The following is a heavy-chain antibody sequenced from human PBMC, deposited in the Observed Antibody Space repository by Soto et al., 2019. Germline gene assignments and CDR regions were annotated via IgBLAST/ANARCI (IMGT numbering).Heavy chain of an antibody. J-gene: IGHJ4*02. CDR2: IYYSGST. Sequence: SETLSLTCTVSGGSISSYYWSWIRQPPGKGLEWIGYIYYSGSTNYNPSLKSRVTISVDTSKNQFSLKLSSVTAADTAVYYCARALYSSGYYYYWGQGTLVTVSS. CDR3: ARALYSSGYYYY. D-gene: IGHD3-22*01. CDR1: GGSISSYY. V-gene: IGHV4-59*01.